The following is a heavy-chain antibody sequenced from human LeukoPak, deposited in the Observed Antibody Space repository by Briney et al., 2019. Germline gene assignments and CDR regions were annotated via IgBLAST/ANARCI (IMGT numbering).Heavy chain of an antibody. V-gene: IGHV3-53*01. J-gene: IGHJ4*02. CDR1: GFTFSTNY. CDR2: TSIGGTT. D-gene: IGHD6-19*01. Sequence: GGSLRLSCAASGFTFSTNYMSWVRQVSGEGLEFVSLTSIGGTTDYADSVKGRFTITSDNSKNTLYLQMNSLRAEDTAVYYCARVRSDRSGWYEFDYWGQGTLVTVSS. CDR3: ARVRSDRSGWYEFDY.